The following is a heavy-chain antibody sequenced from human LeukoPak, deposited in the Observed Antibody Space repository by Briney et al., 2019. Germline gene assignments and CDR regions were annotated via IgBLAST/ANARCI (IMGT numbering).Heavy chain of an antibody. V-gene: IGHV1-8*01. J-gene: IGHJ4*02. CDR3: ARDMSVAGTRGNYYFDY. CDR2: MNPNSGNT. CDR1: GYTFTSYD. D-gene: IGHD1/OR15-1a*01. Sequence: GASVKVSCKASGYTFTSYDINWVRQATGQGLEWMGWMNPNSGNTGYAQKFQGRVTMTRNTSISTAYMELSSLRSEDTAVYYCARDMSVAGTRGNYYFDYWGQGTLVTVSS.